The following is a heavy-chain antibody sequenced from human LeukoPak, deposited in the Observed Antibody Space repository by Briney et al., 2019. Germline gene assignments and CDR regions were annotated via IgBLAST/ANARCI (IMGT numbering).Heavy chain of an antibody. CDR2: ISVSGGST. CDR3: ARDLDLGGYSTFED. D-gene: IGHD2-15*01. V-gene: IGHV3-23*01. Sequence: GGSLRLSCAASGFTFSSYAMSWVRQAPGKGLEWVSVISVSGGSTYYADSVKGRFTISRDNSKNTLYLQMNSLRAEDTAVYYCARDLDLGGYSTFEDWGQGALVTVSS. CDR1: GFTFSSYA. J-gene: IGHJ4*02.